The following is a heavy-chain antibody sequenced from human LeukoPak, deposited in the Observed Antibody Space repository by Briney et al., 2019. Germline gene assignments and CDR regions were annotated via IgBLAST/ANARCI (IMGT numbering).Heavy chain of an antibody. V-gene: IGHV1-2*06. CDR2: INPNSGGT. CDR3: ARPRYCDSSGSTFDY. J-gene: IGHJ4*02. D-gene: IGHD3-22*01. Sequence: GASVKVSCKASGYTFTGYYMHWVRQAPGQGLEWVGRINPNSGGTNYAQKFQGRVTMTRDTSISTAYMELSRLRSDDTAVYYCARPRYCDSSGSTFDYWGQGTLVTVSS. CDR1: GYTFTGYY.